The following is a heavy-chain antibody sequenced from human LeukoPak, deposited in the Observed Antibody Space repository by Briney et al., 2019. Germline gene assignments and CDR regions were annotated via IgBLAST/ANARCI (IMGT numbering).Heavy chain of an antibody. V-gene: IGHV1-2*02. D-gene: IGHD2-2*01. CDR2: INPNDGDT. CDR1: GYTFTDYY. J-gene: IGHJ4*02. CDR3: ARANFLYCSSSTCLFDY. Sequence: ASVKVSCKASGYTFTDYYMHWVRQAPGQGFEWRGWINPNDGDTNYAQKFQGRVTMTRDTSISTAHMEVSRLRSDDTAVYYCARANFLYCSSSTCLFDYWGQGTLVTVSS.